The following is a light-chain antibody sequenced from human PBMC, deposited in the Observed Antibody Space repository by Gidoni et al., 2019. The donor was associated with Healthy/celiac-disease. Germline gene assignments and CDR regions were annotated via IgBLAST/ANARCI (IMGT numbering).Light chain of an antibody. Sequence: DIVMTQSPLSLPVTPGEPASISCRSSQSLLHSNGYNYLDWYLQKPGQSPQLLIYLGSNRASGVPDRFSGSGSGTDFTLKISRVEAEDVGVYYCMQALQTRLTFXQXTRLEIK. CDR1: QSLLHSNGYNY. V-gene: IGKV2-28*01. CDR3: MQALQTRLT. CDR2: LGS. J-gene: IGKJ5*01.